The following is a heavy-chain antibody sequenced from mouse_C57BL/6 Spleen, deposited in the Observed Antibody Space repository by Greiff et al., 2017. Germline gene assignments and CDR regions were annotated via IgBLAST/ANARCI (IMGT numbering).Heavy chain of an antibody. CDR1: GYSITSGYY. D-gene: IGHD2-3*01. V-gene: IGHV3-6*01. J-gene: IGHJ3*01. Sequence: ESGPGLVKPSQSLSLTCSVTGYSITSGYYWNWIRQFPGNKLEWMGYISYDGSNNYNPSLKNRISITRDTSKNQFCLKLNSVTTEDTATXYCARGYEGYYWFADWGQGTLVTVSA. CDR2: ISYDGSN. CDR3: ARGYEGYYWFAD.